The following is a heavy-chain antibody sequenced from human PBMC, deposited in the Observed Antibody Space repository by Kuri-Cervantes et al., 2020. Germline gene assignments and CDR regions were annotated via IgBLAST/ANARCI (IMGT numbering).Heavy chain of an antibody. CDR2: ISYDGSNK. V-gene: IGHV3-30-3*01. D-gene: IGHD3-10*01. J-gene: IGHJ6*02. CDR1: GFTFSSYA. Sequence: GESLKISCAASGFTFSSYAMHWVRQAPGKGLEWVAVISYDGSNKYHADSVKGRFTISRDNSKNTLYLQMNSLRAEDTAVYYCARAGPPLWFGEFWGRPGGKAGYYYGMDVWGQGTTVTVSS. CDR3: ARAGPPLWFGEFWGRPGGKAGYYYGMDV.